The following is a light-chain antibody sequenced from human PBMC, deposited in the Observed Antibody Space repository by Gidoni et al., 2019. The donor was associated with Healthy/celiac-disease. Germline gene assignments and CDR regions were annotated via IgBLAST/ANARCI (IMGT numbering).Light chain of an antibody. Sequence: EIVMTQSPATLSVSPGERATLSCRASQSVSSNLAWYQQKPGQAPRLLIYGASTRATGIPARFSGSGSGTEFTLTISSLQSEDFAVYYCQQYNNWRCSFSQGTKLEIK. CDR1: QSVSSN. V-gene: IGKV3-15*01. CDR2: GAS. J-gene: IGKJ2*04. CDR3: QQYNNWRCS.